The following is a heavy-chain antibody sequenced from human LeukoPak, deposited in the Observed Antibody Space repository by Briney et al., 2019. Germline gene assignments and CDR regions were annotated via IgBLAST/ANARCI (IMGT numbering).Heavy chain of an antibody. Sequence: ASVKVSCKASGYTFTGYYMHWVRQAPGQGLEWMGWISPNSGGTNYAQKFQGRVTMTRDTSISTAYMELSRLRSDDTAVYYCARVKDRISMVRGVLSPQNYYYYMDVWGKGTTVTVSS. CDR1: GYTFTGYY. V-gene: IGHV1-2*02. J-gene: IGHJ6*03. CDR2: ISPNSGGT. D-gene: IGHD3-10*01. CDR3: ARVKDRISMVRGVLSPQNYYYYMDV.